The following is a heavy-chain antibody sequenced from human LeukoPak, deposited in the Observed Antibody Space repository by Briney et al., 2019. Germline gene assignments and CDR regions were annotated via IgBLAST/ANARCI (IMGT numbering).Heavy chain of an antibody. V-gene: IGHV4-30-2*01. Sequence: PSETLSLTCAASGASISSGGYSWSWIRQPPGKGLEWIGYIYHSGATYYTPSLKGRITISIDTSKNQFSLKLSSVTAADTAVYYCAREDTAMTGGYYYYGMDVWGQGTTVTVSS. CDR3: AREDTAMTGGYYYYGMDV. J-gene: IGHJ6*02. CDR2: IYHSGAT. CDR1: GASISSGGYS. D-gene: IGHD5-18*01.